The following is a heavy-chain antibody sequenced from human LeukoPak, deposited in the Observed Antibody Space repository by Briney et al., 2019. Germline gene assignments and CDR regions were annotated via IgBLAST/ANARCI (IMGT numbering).Heavy chain of an antibody. CDR1: GGSISSYY. Sequence: PSETLSLTCTVSGGSISSYYWSWIRQPPGKGLEWIGYINNSGNTNYNPSLKSRVTISVDTSKNQFSLKLSSVTAADTAVYYCARPGIGSGVTENWGQGTLVTVSS. CDR2: INNSGNT. J-gene: IGHJ4*02. D-gene: IGHD6-13*01. CDR3: ARPGIGSGVTEN. V-gene: IGHV4-59*08.